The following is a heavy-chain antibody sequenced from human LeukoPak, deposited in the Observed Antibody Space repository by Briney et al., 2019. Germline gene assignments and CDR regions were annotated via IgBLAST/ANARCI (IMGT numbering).Heavy chain of an antibody. CDR1: GGSFSGYY. J-gene: IGHJ3*02. CDR2: INHSGST. V-gene: IGHV4-34*01. Sequence: SETLSLTCAVYGGSFSGYYWSWIRQPPGKGLEWIGEINHSGSTNYNPSLKSRVTISVDTSKNQFSLKLSSVTVADTAVYYCARPRHAGSYYHAFDIWGQGTMVTVSS. D-gene: IGHD1-26*01. CDR3: ARPRHAGSYYHAFDI.